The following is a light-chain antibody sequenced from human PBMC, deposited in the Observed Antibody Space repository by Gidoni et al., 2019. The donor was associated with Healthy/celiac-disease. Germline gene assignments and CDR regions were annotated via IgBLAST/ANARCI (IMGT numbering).Light chain of an antibody. V-gene: IGKV3-20*01. J-gene: IGKJ2*01. CDR3: QQYGSSPYT. CDR2: GAS. Sequence: EIVLTQSPGTLSLSPGERATISCRASQSVSSSYLAWYQQKPGQAPRLLIYGASSRATGIPDRFSGSGSGTDFTLTISRLEPEDFAVYYCQQYGSSPYTFGQXTKLEIK. CDR1: QSVSSSY.